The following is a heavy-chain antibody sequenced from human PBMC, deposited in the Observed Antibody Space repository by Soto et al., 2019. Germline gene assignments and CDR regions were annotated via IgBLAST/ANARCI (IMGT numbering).Heavy chain of an antibody. CDR2: ISAYNGNT. J-gene: IGHJ4*02. CDR1: GYTFTSYG. Sequence: GASVKVSCKASGYTFTSYGISWVRQAPGQGLEWMGWISAYNGNTNCAQKLQGRVTMTTDTSTSTAYMELRSLRSDDTAVYYCARDRWWFGELSLAPAHDFDYWGQGTLVTVSS. V-gene: IGHV1-18*01. CDR3: ARDRWWFGELSLAPAHDFDY. D-gene: IGHD3-10*01.